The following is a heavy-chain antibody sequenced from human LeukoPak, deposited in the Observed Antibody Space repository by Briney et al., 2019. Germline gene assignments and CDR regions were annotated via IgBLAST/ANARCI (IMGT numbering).Heavy chain of an antibody. Sequence: GGSLRLSCAASGFTFSSYGMHWVRQAPGKGLEWVAVISYDGSNKYYADSVKGRFTISRDNSKNTLYLQMNSLRAEDTAVYYCAKRRMVVAAYGRAAFDIWGQGTMVTVSS. CDR3: AKRRMVVAAYGRAAFDI. J-gene: IGHJ3*02. CDR1: GFTFSSYG. V-gene: IGHV3-30*18. CDR2: ISYDGSNK. D-gene: IGHD2-15*01.